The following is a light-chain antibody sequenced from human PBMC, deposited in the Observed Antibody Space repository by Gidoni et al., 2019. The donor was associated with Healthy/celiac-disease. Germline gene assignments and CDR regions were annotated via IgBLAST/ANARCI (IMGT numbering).Light chain of an antibody. CDR3: QAWAISTVV. V-gene: IGLV3-1*01. J-gene: IGLJ2*01. CDR1: KLGDKY. Sequence: SYELTQPPSVSVSPGQTASITCAGDKLGDKYACWYQQKPGQSPVLVIYQDSKRPSGIPERFSGSNSGNTATLTISGTQAMDEADYSFQAWAISTVVFGGWTKLTVL. CDR2: QDS.